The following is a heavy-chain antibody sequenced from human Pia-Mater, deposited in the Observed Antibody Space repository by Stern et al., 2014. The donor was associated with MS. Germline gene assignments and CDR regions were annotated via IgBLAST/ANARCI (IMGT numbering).Heavy chain of an antibody. D-gene: IGHD6-19*01. V-gene: IGHV3-30-3*01. J-gene: IGHJ4*02. CDR2: ISYDGNNQ. CDR3: ARDPLAGTGAYFDY. Sequence: VQLVESGGGVVQPGRSLRLSCATSGFTFSTYAIHWVRQAPGKGLEWVAGISYDGNNQYYADSVKGRFTISRDNSQNTPYLQMNSLTDEDTAVYYCARDPLAGTGAYFDYWGQGSLVTVSS. CDR1: GFTFSTYA.